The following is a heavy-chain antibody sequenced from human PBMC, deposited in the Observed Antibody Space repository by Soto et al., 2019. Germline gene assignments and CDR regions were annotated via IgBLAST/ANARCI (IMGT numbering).Heavy chain of an antibody. CDR3: ARDRVGCSSTGCYSVYYYYGMDV. CDR2: TIPIFGTA. V-gene: IGHV1-69*01. Sequence: QVQLVQSGAEVKKPGSSVKVSCKASGGTFSSYAISWVRQAPGQGLEWMGGTIPIFGTANYAQKFQGRVTITADESTSTADMELSSLRSEDTAVYYCARDRVGCSSTGCYSVYYYYGMDVWGQGATVTVSS. J-gene: IGHJ6*02. CDR1: GGTFSSYA. D-gene: IGHD2-2*01.